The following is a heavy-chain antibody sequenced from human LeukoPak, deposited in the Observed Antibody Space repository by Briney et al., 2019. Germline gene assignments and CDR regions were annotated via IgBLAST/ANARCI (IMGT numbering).Heavy chain of an antibody. V-gene: IGHV4-34*01. CDR1: GGSFSGYY. D-gene: IGHD3-10*01. CDR3: ARSASYYYGSGSPLNWFDP. Sequence: PSETLSLTCAVYGGSFSGYYWSWIRQPPGKGLEWIGEINHSGSTNYNPSLKSRVTISVDTSKNQFSLKLSSVTAADTAVYYCARSASYYYGSGSPLNWFDPWGQGTLVTVSS. CDR2: INHSGST. J-gene: IGHJ5*02.